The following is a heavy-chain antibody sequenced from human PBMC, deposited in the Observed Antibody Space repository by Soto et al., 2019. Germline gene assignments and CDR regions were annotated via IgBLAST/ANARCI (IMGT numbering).Heavy chain of an antibody. CDR1: RFTFSTYE. CDR3: VRYCSTTLCNGVATRTFDY. CDR2: ISTSGSTV. Sequence: EVQLVESGGALVQPGGSLRLSCAASRFTFSTYEMNWVRQAPGKGLEWVSYISTSGSTVYYADSVKGRFTISRDNTRNSLYLLMNSLRDEDTALDYCVRYCSTTLCNGVATRTFDYWGQGTLVTVSS. D-gene: IGHD2-2*01. J-gene: IGHJ4*02. V-gene: IGHV3-48*03.